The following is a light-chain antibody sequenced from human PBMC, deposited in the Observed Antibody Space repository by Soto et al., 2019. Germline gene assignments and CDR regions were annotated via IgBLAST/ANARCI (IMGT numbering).Light chain of an antibody. CDR1: NIGSKS. CDR2: EDN. J-gene: IGLJ2*01. V-gene: IGLV3-21*02. CDR3: QVWHSGVDWV. Sequence: SYELTQPPSVSVAPGQTARLTCGGNNIGSKSVHWYQQKPGQAPVLVVYEDNDRPSGIPEGFSGSDSGNTATLTISRVEAGDEADYYCQVWHSGVDWVFGGGTKLTVL.